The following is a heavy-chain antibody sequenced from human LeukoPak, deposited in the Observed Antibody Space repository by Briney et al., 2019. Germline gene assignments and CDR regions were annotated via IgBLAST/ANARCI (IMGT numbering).Heavy chain of an antibody. V-gene: IGHV3-21*01. D-gene: IGHD6-6*01. CDR3: ASPNPRIAARPYYYYYMDV. Sequence: GGSLRLSCAASGFTFSIYSMNWVRQAPGKGLEWVSSISSSSSYIYYADSVKGRFTISRDNAKNSLYLQMNSLRAEDTAVYYCASPNPRIAARPYYYYYMDVWGRGTTVTVSS. J-gene: IGHJ6*03. CDR2: ISSSSSYI. CDR1: GFTFSIYS.